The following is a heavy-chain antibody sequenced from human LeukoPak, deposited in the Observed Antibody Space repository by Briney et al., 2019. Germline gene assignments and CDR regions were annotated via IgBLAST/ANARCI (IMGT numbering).Heavy chain of an antibody. CDR2: INHSGST. V-gene: IGHV4-34*01. CDR1: GFTFSDYY. D-gene: IGHD4-17*01. CDR3: ARAGYGDSDFDY. Sequence: PGGSLRLSCAASGFTFSDYYWSWIRQPPGKGLEWTGEINHSGSTNYNPSLKSRVTISVDTSKNQFSLKLSSVTAADTAAYYCARAGYGDSDFDYWGQGTLVTVSS. J-gene: IGHJ4*02.